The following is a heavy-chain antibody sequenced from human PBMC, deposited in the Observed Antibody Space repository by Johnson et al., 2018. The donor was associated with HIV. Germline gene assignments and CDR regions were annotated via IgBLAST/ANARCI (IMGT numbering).Heavy chain of an antibody. Sequence: QVQLLESGGGVVQPGRSLRLSCAASGFTFSSYGMHWVRQAPGKGLEWVAVISYDGSNKYYADSVKGRFTISRDNSKNTLYLQMNSLRAEDTAVYYCAKDLRTTGAFDIWGQGTMVTVSS. CDR2: ISYDGSNK. J-gene: IGHJ3*02. D-gene: IGHD1-1*01. CDR3: AKDLRTTGAFDI. CDR1: GFTFSSYG. V-gene: IGHV3-30*18.